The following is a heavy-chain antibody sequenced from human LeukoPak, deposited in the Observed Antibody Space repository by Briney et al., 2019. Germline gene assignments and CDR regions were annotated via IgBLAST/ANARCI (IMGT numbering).Heavy chain of an antibody. Sequence: PGGSLRLSCAASGFTFSSYAMHWVSQAPGKGLEWVAVIPYDGSNKYYAHSVKGRFTISRDNSKNTLYLQMNSLRAEDTAVYYCARNTRGYSGSPPDFWGQGTLVTVSS. CDR1: GFTFSSYA. V-gene: IGHV3-30*04. J-gene: IGHJ4*02. CDR2: IPYDGSNK. D-gene: IGHD5-12*01. CDR3: ARNTRGYSGSPPDF.